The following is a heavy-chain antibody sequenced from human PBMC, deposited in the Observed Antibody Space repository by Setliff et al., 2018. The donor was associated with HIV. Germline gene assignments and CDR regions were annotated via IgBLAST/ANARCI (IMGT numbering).Heavy chain of an antibody. J-gene: IGHJ5*02. D-gene: IGHD3-10*01. CDR3: ARHRAQRGSGTYYDDWFDP. CDR1: GGPLSGYY. V-gene: IGHV4-34*01. Sequence: SETLSLTCAAYGGPLSGYYWSWIRQTPGKGLEWIGEVHYSGRTAYNPSLQSRVAISVDMYRNQFFLRLTSVTAADTSVYYCARHRAQRGSGTYYDDWFDPWGQGTLVTVSS. CDR2: VHYSGRT.